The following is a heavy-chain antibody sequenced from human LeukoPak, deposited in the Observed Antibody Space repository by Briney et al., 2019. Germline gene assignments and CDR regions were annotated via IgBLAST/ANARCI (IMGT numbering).Heavy chain of an antibody. CDR1: GGSFSGYY. CDR3: ATKQQLVAGGWFDP. J-gene: IGHJ5*02. CDR2: INHSGST. D-gene: IGHD6-13*01. Sequence: MTSETLSLTCAVYGGSFSGYYWSWIRQPPGKGLEWIGEINHSGSTNYNPSLKSRVTISVDTSKNQFSLKLSSVTAADTAVYYCATKQQLVAGGWFDPWGQGTLVTVSS. V-gene: IGHV4-34*01.